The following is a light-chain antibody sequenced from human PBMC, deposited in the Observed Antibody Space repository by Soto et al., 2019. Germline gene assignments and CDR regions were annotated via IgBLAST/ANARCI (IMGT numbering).Light chain of an antibody. V-gene: IGKV4-1*01. CDR3: QQYYSIPYT. Sequence: DIVMTQSTDSLDVSLGERATINCKSSQSVLYSSNNKNYLAWYQQKPGQPPKLLIYWASTRESGVPDRFSGSGSGTDFTLTISSLQAEDVAVYYCQQYYSIPYTFGQGTKLEIK. CDR1: QSVLYSSNNKNY. J-gene: IGKJ2*01. CDR2: WAS.